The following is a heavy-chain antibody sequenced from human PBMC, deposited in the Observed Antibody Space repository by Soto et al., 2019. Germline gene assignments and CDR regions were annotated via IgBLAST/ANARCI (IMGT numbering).Heavy chain of an antibody. Sequence: QLQLQESGPGLVKPSETLSLDCTVSGGSVSSSRYFWGWIRQPPGKGLEWIGSVYFDGSTYYSASVKSRVTVAVSTAKISYSLNLISMTAVYTAVYYCASHPIAVAPGNRHLDVWGIGTPVTVSS. V-gene: IGHV4-39*01. J-gene: IGHJ6*04. CDR1: GGSVSSSRYF. CDR3: ASHPIAVAPGNRHLDV. CDR2: VYFDGST. D-gene: IGHD6-13*01.